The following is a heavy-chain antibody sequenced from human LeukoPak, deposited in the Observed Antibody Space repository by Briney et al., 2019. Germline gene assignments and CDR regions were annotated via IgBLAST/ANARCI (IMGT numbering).Heavy chain of an antibody. CDR3: ARADSSGTPNLS. CDR2: ISAYNGNT. V-gene: IGHV1-18*01. D-gene: IGHD3-22*01. CDR1: GYTFTSYG. J-gene: IGHJ4*02. Sequence: ASVKVSCKAPGYTFTSYGISWVRQAPGQGLEWMGWISAYNGNTNYAQKLQGRVTMTTDTSTSTAYMELRSLRSDDTAVYYCARADSSGTPNLSWGQGTLVTVSS.